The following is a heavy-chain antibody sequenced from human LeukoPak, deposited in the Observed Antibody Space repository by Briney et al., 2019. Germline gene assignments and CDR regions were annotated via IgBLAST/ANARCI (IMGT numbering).Heavy chain of an antibody. CDR3: ARDSKQQLEYYFDY. D-gene: IGHD6-13*01. J-gene: IGHJ4*02. Sequence: PSETLSLTCAVSGGSISSSNWWSWVRPPPGKGLEWIGYIYYSGSTNYNPSLKSRVTISVDTSKNQFSLKLSSLTAADTAVYYCARDSKQQLEYYFDYWGQGTLVTVSS. CDR1: GGSISSSNW. CDR2: IYYSGST. V-gene: IGHV4-4*02.